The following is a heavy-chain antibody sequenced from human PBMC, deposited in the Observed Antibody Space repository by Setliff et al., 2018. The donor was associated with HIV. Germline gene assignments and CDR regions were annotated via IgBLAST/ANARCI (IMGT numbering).Heavy chain of an antibody. V-gene: IGHV3-30*04. CDR3: AAEYSSSSLGY. CDR2: ISYDGSDK. Sequence: GGSLRLSCAASGFTFSSYAMHWVRQAPGKGLEWVGVISYDGSDKVYADSLRGRFIISRDNSKNTVYLQMNSLRAEDTAVYSCAAEYSSSSLGYWGQGTLVTVS. CDR1: GFTFSSYA. D-gene: IGHD6-6*01. J-gene: IGHJ4*02.